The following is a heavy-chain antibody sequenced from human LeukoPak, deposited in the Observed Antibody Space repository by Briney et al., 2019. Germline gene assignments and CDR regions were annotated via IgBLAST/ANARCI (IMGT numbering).Heavy chain of an antibody. CDR3: ARDYYDSSGYYSYGMDV. D-gene: IGHD3-22*01. CDR1: GGSISSGGYS. CDR2: IYYSGST. J-gene: IGHJ6*02. V-gene: IGHV4-31*11. Sequence: PSETLSLTCAVSGGSISSGGYSWRWIRQPPGKGLEWIGYIYYSGSTYYNPSLKSRVTISVDTSKNQFSLKLSSVTAADTAVYYCARDYYDSSGYYSYGMDVWGQGTTVTVSS.